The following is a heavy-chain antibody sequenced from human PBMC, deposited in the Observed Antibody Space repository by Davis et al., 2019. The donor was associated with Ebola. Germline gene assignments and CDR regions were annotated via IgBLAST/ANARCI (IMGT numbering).Heavy chain of an antibody. D-gene: IGHD6-13*01. Sequence: SVKVSCKASGYTFTNYAMHWVRQAPGQGLEWMGGIIPIFGTANYAQKFQGRVTITADESTSTAYMELSNLRSEDTAVYYCARGRGSIADTPDFDYWGQGTLVTVSS. CDR2: IIPIFGTA. CDR3: ARGRGSIADTPDFDY. V-gene: IGHV1-69*13. J-gene: IGHJ4*02. CDR1: GYTFTNYA.